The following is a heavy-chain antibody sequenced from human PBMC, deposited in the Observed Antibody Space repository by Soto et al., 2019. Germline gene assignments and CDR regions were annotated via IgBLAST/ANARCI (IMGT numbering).Heavy chain of an antibody. V-gene: IGHV3-21*01. CDR1: GFTFSTCS. J-gene: IGHJ6*02. Sequence: GSLRLSCAASGFTFSTCSMNWVRQAPGKGLEWVSSLSSTSYYIYYADSVKGRFTISRDNAENSLYLQMNSLRAEDTAVYYCARDYYDSSGTQIMDVWGQGTTVNVSS. CDR2: LSSTSYYI. CDR3: ARDYYDSSGTQIMDV. D-gene: IGHD3-22*01.